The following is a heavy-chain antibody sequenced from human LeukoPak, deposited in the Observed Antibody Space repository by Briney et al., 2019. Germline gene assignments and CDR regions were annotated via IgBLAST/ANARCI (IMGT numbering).Heavy chain of an antibody. D-gene: IGHD6-6*01. CDR1: GYTFTRYD. Sequence: SVKVSCKASGYTFTRYDINWVRQATGQGLGWMGWMNPNRGNTGYAQKFQGRVTMTRNTSISTAYMELSRLRSEDTAVYYCARGKQLVAPHSSFDPGGQGTLVTVSS. J-gene: IGHJ5*02. CDR2: MNPNRGNT. CDR3: ARGKQLVAPHSSFDP. V-gene: IGHV1-8*01.